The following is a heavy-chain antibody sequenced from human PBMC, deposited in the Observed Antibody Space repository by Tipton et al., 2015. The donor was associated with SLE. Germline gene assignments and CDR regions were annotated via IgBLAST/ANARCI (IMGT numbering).Heavy chain of an antibody. D-gene: IGHD2-8*02. Sequence: TLSLTCTVSGGSITRITSYWGWIRQPPGKGLEWIGSIDDSGRTMYSPSLKSRVTISPETSKNQFSLNLNSVTAADTAVYYCVRDAGGGYKWFDPWGQGALVTVSS. CDR3: VRDAGGGYKWFDP. J-gene: IGHJ5*02. CDR1: GGSITRITSY. V-gene: IGHV4-39*07. CDR2: IDDSGRT.